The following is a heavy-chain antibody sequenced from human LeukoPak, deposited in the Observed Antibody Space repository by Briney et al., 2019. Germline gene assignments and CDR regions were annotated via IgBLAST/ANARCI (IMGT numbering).Heavy chain of an antibody. Sequence: GRSLRLSCVASGFSFSSYGMHWVRQAPGKGLEWVAVIWYDGSNKYYADSVKGRFTISRDNSKNTLYLQMNSLRAEDTAVYYCARDTHDYANSDYHYWGQGTLVTVSS. CDR3: ARDTHDYANSDYHY. J-gene: IGHJ4*02. CDR2: IWYDGSNK. CDR1: GFSFSSYG. D-gene: IGHD3-22*01. V-gene: IGHV3-33*08.